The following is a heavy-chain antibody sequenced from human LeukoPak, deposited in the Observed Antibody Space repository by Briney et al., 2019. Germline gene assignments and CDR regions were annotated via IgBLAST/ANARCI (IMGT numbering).Heavy chain of an antibody. V-gene: IGHV3-7*01. CDR3: AKAADQYYYYYFYYMDV. D-gene: IGHD2-2*01. CDR1: GFTFSTYW. J-gene: IGHJ6*03. Sequence: PGGSLRLSCAASGFTFSTYWMSWVRQAPGEGLEWGADIKQDGREKYFVDSVKGRVTISRDNSKNTLYLQMNSLRVEDTAVYYCAKAADQYYYYYFYYMDVWGKGTTVTVSS. CDR2: IKQDGREK.